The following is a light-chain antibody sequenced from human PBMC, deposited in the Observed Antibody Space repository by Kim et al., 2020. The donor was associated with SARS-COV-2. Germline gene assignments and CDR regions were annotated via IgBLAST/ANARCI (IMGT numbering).Light chain of an antibody. Sequence: APVERATPPIRASQRVSSNLAWDQQKPGQAPRLRSYGASTRATGIPARFSGSGSGTEFILTISSLQSGDFAVYYCQQYNNWPYTFGQGTKLEI. CDR1: QRVSSN. J-gene: IGKJ2*01. CDR3: QQYNNWPYT. CDR2: GAS. V-gene: IGKV3-15*01.